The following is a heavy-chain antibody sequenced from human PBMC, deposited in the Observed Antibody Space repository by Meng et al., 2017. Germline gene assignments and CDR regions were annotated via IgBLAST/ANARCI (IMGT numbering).Heavy chain of an antibody. D-gene: IGHD5-18*01. CDR3: ARADRRVGSYGPNWFDP. J-gene: IGHJ5*02. CDR2: IYYSGST. CDR1: GGSISSGGYY. Sequence: VTPQGSGPRLVKPSQTLSLTCTVCGGSISSGGYYWRWIRQHPGKGLEWIGYIYYSGSTYYSPSLKSLVTISVDTSKNQFSLKLSSVTAADTAVYYCARADRRVGSYGPNWFDPWGQGTLVTVSS. V-gene: IGHV4-31*01.